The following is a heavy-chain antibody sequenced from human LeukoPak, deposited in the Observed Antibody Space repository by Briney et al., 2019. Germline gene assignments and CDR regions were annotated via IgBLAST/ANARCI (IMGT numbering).Heavy chain of an antibody. J-gene: IGHJ6*03. V-gene: IGHV4-38-2*01. CDR3: ARYRSCYDCWSGPEGYMDV. CDR2: IYHSGST. D-gene: IGHD3-3*01. CDR1: GYSISSDYY. Sequence: PSETLSLTCAVSGYSISSDYYCGWSRQPPGKGLEWIGSIYHSGSTYYNPSLKSRVTISVDTSKNQFSLKLSSVTAADTAVYYCARYRSCYDCWSGPEGYMDVWGKGTTVTVSS.